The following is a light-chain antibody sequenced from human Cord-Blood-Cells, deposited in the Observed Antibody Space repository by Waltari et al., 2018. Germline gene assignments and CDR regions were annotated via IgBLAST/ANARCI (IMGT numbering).Light chain of an antibody. V-gene: IGKV3-15*01. CDR1: QSVSSN. Sequence: EIVMTQSPATLSVSPGERATLSCRASQSVSSNLAWYQQKPGQAPRLLIYGASTRATSIPARFSGSGSGTEFTLTVSRLQSEDFAVYYCQQYNNWPPVTFGQGTTLEIK. CDR3: QQYNNWPPVT. J-gene: IGKJ2*01. CDR2: GAS.